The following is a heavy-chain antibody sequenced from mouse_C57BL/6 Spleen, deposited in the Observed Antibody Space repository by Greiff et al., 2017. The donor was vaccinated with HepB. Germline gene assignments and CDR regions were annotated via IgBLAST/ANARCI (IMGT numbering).Heavy chain of an antibody. V-gene: IGHV1-55*01. D-gene: IGHD1-1*01. CDR2: IYPGSGST. Sequence: QVQLQQPGAELVKPGASVKMSCKASGYTFTSYWITWVKQRPGQGLEWIGDIYPGSGSTNYNEKFKSKATLTVDTSSSTAYMQLSSLTSEDSAVYYCARERSYYGQYYYAMDYWGQGTSVTVSS. J-gene: IGHJ4*01. CDR3: ARERSYYGQYYYAMDY. CDR1: GYTFTSYW.